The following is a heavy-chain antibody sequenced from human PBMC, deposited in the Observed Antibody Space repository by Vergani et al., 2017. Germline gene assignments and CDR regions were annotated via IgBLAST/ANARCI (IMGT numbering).Heavy chain of an antibody. V-gene: IGHV1-3*01. D-gene: IGHD1-7*01. CDR1: GYTFTSYA. J-gene: IGHJ5*02. Sequence: QVQLVQSGAEVKKPGASVKVSCKASGYTFTSYAMHWVRQAPGQRLEWMGWINPGSSNTKYSQKFQGRVTISRDTSASTAYMELSSLRSEDTAVYYCARVSEDWNYFWFDPWGQGTLVTVSS. CDR3: ARVSEDWNYFWFDP. CDR2: INPGSSNT.